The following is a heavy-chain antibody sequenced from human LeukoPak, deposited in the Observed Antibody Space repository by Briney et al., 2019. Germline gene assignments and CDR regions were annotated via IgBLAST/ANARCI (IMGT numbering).Heavy chain of an antibody. J-gene: IGHJ4*02. CDR2: IYSGGST. V-gene: IGHV3-53*01. Sequence: GGSLRLSCEASGFSVSSNYMAWVRQAQGKGLEWVSVIYSGGSTYYVDSVKGRFIISRDNSKNTVYLQMNSLRAEDTAVYYCARVIGVVRADYYFDYWGQGTLVAVSS. CDR1: GFSVSSNY. D-gene: IGHD3-10*01. CDR3: ARVIGVVRADYYFDY.